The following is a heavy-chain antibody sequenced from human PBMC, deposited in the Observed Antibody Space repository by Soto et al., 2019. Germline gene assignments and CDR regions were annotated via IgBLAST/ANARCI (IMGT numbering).Heavy chain of an antibody. D-gene: IGHD3-16*01. CDR1: GFTFSDSW. J-gene: IGHJ6*02. CDR2: IKHDGSEK. V-gene: IGHV3-7*01. Sequence: EVQLVESGGGLVHPGGSLRLSCAASGFTFSDSWMDWVRQAPGKGPEWVANIKHDGSEKNYVVSVKGRFTISRDNAKNSLYLQMNSLRAEDTAVYYCASLGRHGWGQGTTVTVSS. CDR3: ASLGRHG.